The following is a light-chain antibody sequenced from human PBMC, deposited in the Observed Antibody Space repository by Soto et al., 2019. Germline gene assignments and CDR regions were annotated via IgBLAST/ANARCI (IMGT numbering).Light chain of an antibody. V-gene: IGKV1-5*03. J-gene: IGKJ1*01. CDR1: QSISSW. Sequence: DIQMTQSPSTLSASVGDRVTITCRASQSISSWLAWYQQKPGKAPKLLIYKASSLESGVPSRFSGSGSGTEFTLTISSLQPDDFATYYCQQYNSYPSTLGEGTKVESK. CDR3: QQYNSYPST. CDR2: KAS.